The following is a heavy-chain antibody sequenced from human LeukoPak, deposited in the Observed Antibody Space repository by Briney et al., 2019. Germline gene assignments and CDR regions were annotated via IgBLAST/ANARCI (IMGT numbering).Heavy chain of an antibody. CDR1: GFTFSSYG. D-gene: IGHD2-21*01. Sequence: GGSLRLSCAASGFTFSSYGMHWVRQAPGKGLEWVAVISYDGSNKYYADSVKGRFTISRDNSKNTLYLQMNSLRAEDTAVYYCAKDNSAYCGGDCYNYYHYHMDVWGKGTTVTVSS. CDR3: AKDNSAYCGGDCYNYYHYHMDV. J-gene: IGHJ6*03. CDR2: ISYDGSNK. V-gene: IGHV3-30*18.